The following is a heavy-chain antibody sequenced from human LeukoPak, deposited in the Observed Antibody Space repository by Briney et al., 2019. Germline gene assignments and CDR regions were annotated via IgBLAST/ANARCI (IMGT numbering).Heavy chain of an antibody. CDR2: IYYSGST. D-gene: IGHD3-3*01. Sequence: PSETLSLTCTVSGGSISSSSYYWGWIRQPPGKGLEWIGSIYYSGSTYYNPSLKSRVTISVDTSKNQFSLKLSSVTAADTAVYYCARRRAKHWSEYFDLWGRGTLVTVSS. V-gene: IGHV4-39*01. CDR1: GGSISSSSYY. CDR3: ARRRAKHWSEYFDL. J-gene: IGHJ2*01.